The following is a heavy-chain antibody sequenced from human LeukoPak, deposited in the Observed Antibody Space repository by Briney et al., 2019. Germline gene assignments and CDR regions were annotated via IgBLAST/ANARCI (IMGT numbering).Heavy chain of an antibody. CDR3: AKTNGYYDL. V-gene: IGHV3-23*01. CDR2: IGGSGANT. J-gene: IGHJ4*02. CDR1: GFTFSRDI. D-gene: IGHD3-22*01. Sequence: GGSLRLSCAASGFTFSRDIMNWVRQAPGKGLEWVSSIGGSGANTYYADSVKGRFTISRDSSKSTMYLQMNSLRAEDTAVYHCAKTNGYYDLWGQGTLVTVSS.